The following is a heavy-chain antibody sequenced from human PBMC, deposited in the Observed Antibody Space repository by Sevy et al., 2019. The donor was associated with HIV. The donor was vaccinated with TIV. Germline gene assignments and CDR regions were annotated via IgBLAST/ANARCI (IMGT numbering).Heavy chain of an antibody. Sequence: GGSLRLSCVASGFTFSNYGTHWVRQAPGKGLEWVAITSYNEGGENYADSVKGRFTISRDNSKNTVYLQMYRLTTEDTGVYYCAKDTGSSGYDHYGLDVWGQGTTVTVS. CDR2: TSYNEGGE. V-gene: IGHV3-30*18. CDR1: GFTFSNYG. D-gene: IGHD6-19*01. J-gene: IGHJ6*02. CDR3: AKDTGSSGYDHYGLDV.